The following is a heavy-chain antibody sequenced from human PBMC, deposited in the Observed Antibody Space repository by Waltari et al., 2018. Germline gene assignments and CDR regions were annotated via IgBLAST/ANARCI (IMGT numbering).Heavy chain of an antibody. CDR2: ISSSSGYI. CDR1: GFTLSSYS. CDR3: ARVIEPDADY. J-gene: IGHJ4*02. Sequence: DVHLVESGGGLVKPGGSLRLSCEASGFTLSSYSMHWVRKAPGKGMEWDSSISSSSGYIYYTDSVKGRFTISRDNAKNSLYLQVNSLIAEDTAVYYCARVIEPDADYWGQGTLVTVSS. V-gene: IGHV3-21*01.